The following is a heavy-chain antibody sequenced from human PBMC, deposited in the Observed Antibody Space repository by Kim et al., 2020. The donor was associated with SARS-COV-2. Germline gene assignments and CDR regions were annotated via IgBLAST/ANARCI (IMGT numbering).Heavy chain of an antibody. CDR2: IGTAGDT. Sequence: GGSLRLSCAASGFTFSSYDMHWVRQATGKGLEWVSAIGTAGDTYYPGSVKGRFNISRENAKNSLYLQMNSLRAGDTAVYYCARGGTGHYYYYYMDVWGKGTTVTVSS. CDR1: GFTFSSYD. J-gene: IGHJ6*03. D-gene: IGHD1-1*01. CDR3: ARGGTGHYYYYYMDV. V-gene: IGHV3-13*01.